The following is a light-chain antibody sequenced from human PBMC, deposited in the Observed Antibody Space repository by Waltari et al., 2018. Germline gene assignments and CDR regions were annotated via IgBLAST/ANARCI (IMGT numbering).Light chain of an antibody. CDR2: WAS. J-gene: IGKJ2*01. CDR1: QSVLYRSNNKNY. Sequence: DIVMTQSPDSLAVSLGERATINCKSTQSVLYRSNNKNYLTWYQQKPGQPPKLLIYWASTRESGVPDRFSGSASGTDFTLTISSLQAEDVAVYYCQQYYSAPYTFGQGTKVEIK. V-gene: IGKV4-1*01. CDR3: QQYYSAPYT.